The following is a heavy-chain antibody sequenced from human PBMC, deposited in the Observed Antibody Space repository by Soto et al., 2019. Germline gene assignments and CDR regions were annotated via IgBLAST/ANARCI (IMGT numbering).Heavy chain of an antibody. Sequence: SETLSLMCAVYGGSFSGYYWRWFRQAPGKGLEWIGEINHSGSTDYNPSLKSRVTISVDTSKNQFSLKLSSVSAADTAVYYCARGKLELPIAPYYYYGMDVWGQGTTVTVSS. J-gene: IGHJ6*02. CDR2: INHSGST. V-gene: IGHV4-34*01. CDR3: ARGKLELPIAPYYYYGMDV. D-gene: IGHD1-7*01. CDR1: GGSFSGYY.